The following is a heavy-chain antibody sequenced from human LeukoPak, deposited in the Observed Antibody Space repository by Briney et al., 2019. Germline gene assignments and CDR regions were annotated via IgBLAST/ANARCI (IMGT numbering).Heavy chain of an antibody. CDR2: TNPNSGKT. CDR3: ARGRPGLASAGTYDF. D-gene: IGHD6-13*01. V-gene: IGHV1-8*01. Sequence: GASVKVSCKASGYTFTSSDTNWVRQAPGQGLEWMGWTNPNSGKTGYARKFQGRVTMTKNTSISTAYMEVSSLGYDDTAIYYCARGRPGLASAGTYDFWGQGTLITVS. CDR1: GYTFTSSD. J-gene: IGHJ4*02.